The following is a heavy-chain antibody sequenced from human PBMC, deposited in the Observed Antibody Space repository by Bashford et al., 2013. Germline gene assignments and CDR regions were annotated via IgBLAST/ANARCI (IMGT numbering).Heavy chain of an antibody. J-gene: IGHJ3*01. CDR3: ARDGPVVGVWNAFDV. CDR2: INPNPNSGAT. Sequence: ASVKVSCQASGYTFIDYYLHWVRQAPGQGLEWMGWINPNPNSGATKYAEMFQGRVTMTRDTSISTAYMELSSLRSDDTAVYFCARDGPVVGVWNAFDVWGQGTVVTVSS. V-gene: IGHV1-2*02. CDR1: GYTFIDYY. D-gene: IGHD1-26*01.